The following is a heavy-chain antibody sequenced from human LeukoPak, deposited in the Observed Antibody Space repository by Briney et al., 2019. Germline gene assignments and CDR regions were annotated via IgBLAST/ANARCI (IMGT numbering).Heavy chain of an antibody. J-gene: IGHJ4*02. Sequence: SETLSLTCAVYGGSFSGYHWSWIRQTPEKGLEWIGEINHSGSTNYSPSLKNRVTLSVDTSKNQFSLKLSSVTAADTAVYFCARVLSGGNTEYFDYWGQGTLVTVSS. CDR2: INHSGST. V-gene: IGHV4-34*01. CDR3: ARVLSGGNTEYFDY. CDR1: GGSFSGYH. D-gene: IGHD4-23*01.